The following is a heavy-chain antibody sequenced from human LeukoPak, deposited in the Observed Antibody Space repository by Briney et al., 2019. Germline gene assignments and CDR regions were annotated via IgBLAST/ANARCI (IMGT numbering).Heavy chain of an antibody. CDR3: ARGTLRYFDF. CDR1: GYTLNSYY. CDR2: INPSGGST. V-gene: IGHV1-46*02. D-gene: IGHD3-9*01. Sequence: GASVKVSCKASGYTLNSYYIHWVRQAPGHGPEWMGVINPSGGSTTSYAQKIQGRVTMTRDTSMSTVTMELSSLRSEDTAVYYCARGTLRYFDFWGQGTLVTVSS. J-gene: IGHJ4*02.